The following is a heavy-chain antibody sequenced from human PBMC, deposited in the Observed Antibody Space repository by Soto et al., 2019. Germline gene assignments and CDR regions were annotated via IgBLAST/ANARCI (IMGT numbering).Heavy chain of an antibody. Sequence: EVQLLESGGGLVQPGGSLRLSCAASGFTFSTYAMSWVRQAPGKGLEWVSGISGGGGNTYYADSVKGRFTISRDNSQNTLYLQMNSLGADDTAVYYCAKDRGGMITEARGLFDDWGQGTLVTVSP. J-gene: IGHJ4*02. CDR2: ISGGGGNT. CDR3: AKDRGGMITEARGLFDD. V-gene: IGHV3-23*01. CDR1: GFTFSTYA. D-gene: IGHD3-16*01.